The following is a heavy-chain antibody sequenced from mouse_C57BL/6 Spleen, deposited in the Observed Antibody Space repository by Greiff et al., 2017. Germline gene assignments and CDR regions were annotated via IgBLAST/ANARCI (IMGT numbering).Heavy chain of an antibody. V-gene: IGHV1-80*01. CDR3: ARCYYGSSYVGFDV. D-gene: IGHD1-1*01. Sequence: VQPQQSGAELVKPGASVKISCKASGYAFSSYWMNWVKQRPGKGLEWIGQIYHGDGDTNYNGKFKGKATLTADKSSSTAYMQLSSLTSEDSAVYFWARCYYGSSYVGFDVWGTGTTVTVSS. CDR2: IYHGDGDT. CDR1: GYAFSSYW. J-gene: IGHJ1*03.